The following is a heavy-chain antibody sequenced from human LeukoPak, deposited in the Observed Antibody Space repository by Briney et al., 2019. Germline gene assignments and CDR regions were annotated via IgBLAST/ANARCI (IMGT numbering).Heavy chain of an antibody. D-gene: IGHD3-22*01. J-gene: IGHJ4*02. CDR1: GFSLSSGYN. V-gene: IGHV4-38-2*01. CDR2: IYHGGSN. CDR3: AGGQSEYYYDSSGYPFDY. Sequence: SGTLCLTCAASGFSLSSGYNRGLIQQPPRKGLELIWNIYHGGSNYYKPSLESRVTISGDTSKNQFSLKLSSVTAADTAVYYCAGGQSEYYYDSSGYPFDYWGQGTLVTVFS.